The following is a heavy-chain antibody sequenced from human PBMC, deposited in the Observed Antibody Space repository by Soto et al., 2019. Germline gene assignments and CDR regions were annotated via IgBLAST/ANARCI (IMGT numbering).Heavy chain of an antibody. J-gene: IGHJ6*02. CDR1: GFTFSSYS. V-gene: IGHV3-48*01. Sequence: EVQLVESGGGLVQPGGSLRLSCVASGFTFSSYSMNWVRQAPGKGLEWVSYISSTSSTIYYADSVKGRFTLSRDNAKNSLYLQMNSLRAEDTAVYYCARDQADIVVGTTLYYYYGMDVWGQGTTVTVSS. CDR3: ARDQADIVVGTTLYYYYGMDV. D-gene: IGHD2-15*01. CDR2: ISSTSSTI.